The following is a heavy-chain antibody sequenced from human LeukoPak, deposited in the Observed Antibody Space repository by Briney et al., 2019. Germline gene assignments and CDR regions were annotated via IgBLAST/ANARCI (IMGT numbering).Heavy chain of an antibody. CDR3: AREMGGSLLY. Sequence: PGGSLRLSCAASGFTFSDYIMNWVRQAPGKGLEWVSYITSTSGTIYYADSVRGRFTISRDNAKNSLYLQMNSLRAEDTAVYYCAREMGGSLLYWGQGTLVTVSS. CDR2: ITSTSGTI. CDR1: GFTFSDYI. V-gene: IGHV3-48*01. D-gene: IGHD1-26*01. J-gene: IGHJ4*02.